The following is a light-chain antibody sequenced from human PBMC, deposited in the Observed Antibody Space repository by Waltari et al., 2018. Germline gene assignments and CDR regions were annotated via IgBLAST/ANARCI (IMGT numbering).Light chain of an antibody. CDR3: LHHHSFPRK. V-gene: IGKV1-17*03. J-gene: IGKJ1*01. CDR1: QDINNY. Sequence: DIQMTQSPSAMSASVGDRVTITCRASQDINNYLAWFQQKTGQAPQRLIYAASNLQSGAPSTFRGGGSGTEFTLIISSLQPEDFATFYCLHHHSFPRKSGQGTKVKI. CDR2: AAS.